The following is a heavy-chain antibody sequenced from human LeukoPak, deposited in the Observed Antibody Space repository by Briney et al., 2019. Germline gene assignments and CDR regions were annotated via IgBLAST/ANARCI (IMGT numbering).Heavy chain of an antibody. Sequence: GGSLRLSCAASGFTFSDYYMSWIRQAPGKGLEWVSYISSSGSTIYYADSVKGRFTISRDNAKNSLYLQMNSLRAEDTAVYYCARFRTRVVKFEDYYFDYWGQGTLVTVS. CDR3: ARFRTRVVKFEDYYFDY. J-gene: IGHJ4*02. CDR1: GFTFSDYY. V-gene: IGHV3-11*04. D-gene: IGHD4-23*01. CDR2: ISSSGSTI.